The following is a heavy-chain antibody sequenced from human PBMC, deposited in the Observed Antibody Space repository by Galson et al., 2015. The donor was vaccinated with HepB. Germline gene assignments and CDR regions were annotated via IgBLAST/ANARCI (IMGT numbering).Heavy chain of an antibody. Sequence: SLRLSCAASGFGFDTHAMSWVRQAPGKGLEWISGISGNGDSTFYGDSVKGRFTISRDNSKNTLFLQKTGLTADDTAIYYCARAHPEYTSGWYRQALYYFDSWGQGTLVAVSS. CDR3: ARAHPEYTSGWYRQALYYFDS. CDR2: ISGNGDST. CDR1: GFGFDTHA. J-gene: IGHJ4*02. V-gene: IGHV3-23*01. D-gene: IGHD6-19*01.